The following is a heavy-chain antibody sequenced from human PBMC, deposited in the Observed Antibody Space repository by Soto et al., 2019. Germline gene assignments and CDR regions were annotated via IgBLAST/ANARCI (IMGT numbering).Heavy chain of an antibody. J-gene: IGHJ4*02. Sequence: QVQLVESGGGVVQPGRSLRLSCAASVFPFSSYAMHWVRQAPGKGLEWVAGMSNEGGNEYYADSVRGRFTISRDNSKNTLYLQMNSLRTEDTAVYYCARDPVCIATRGTFHYWGQGTLVTVSS. CDR1: VFPFSSYA. D-gene: IGHD2-8*01. V-gene: IGHV3-30*16. CDR3: ARDPVCIATRGTFHY. CDR2: MSNEGGNE.